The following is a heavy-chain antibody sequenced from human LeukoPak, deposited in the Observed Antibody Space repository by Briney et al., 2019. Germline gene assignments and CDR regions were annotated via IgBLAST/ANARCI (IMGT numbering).Heavy chain of an antibody. CDR2: ITGSSSTI. CDR1: GFTLSSYS. CDR3: ARDGGSGSYYMFSGYYYYMDV. Sequence: GGSLRLSCAASGFTLSSYSMNWVRQAPGKGLEWVSYITGSSSTISYADSVKGRFTISRDNARNSLYLQMNSLRAEDTAVYYCARDGGSGSYYMFSGYYYYMDVWGKGTTVTVSS. V-gene: IGHV3-48*01. D-gene: IGHD3-10*01. J-gene: IGHJ6*03.